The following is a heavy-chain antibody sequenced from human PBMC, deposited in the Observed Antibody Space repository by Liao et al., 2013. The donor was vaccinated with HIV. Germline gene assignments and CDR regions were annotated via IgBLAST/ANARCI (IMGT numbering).Heavy chain of an antibody. Sequence: QVQLQESGPGLMKPSETLSLTCTVSGGSITSYYWSWIRQPAGKGLEWIGRIYTSGNTNYNSSLKSRVTMSVDTSKNQFSLNLTSVTAADTAVYYCAREYSNTISSRRDFDYWGRGKSWSPSPQ. CDR1: GGSITSYY. D-gene: IGHD2-2*01. J-gene: IGHJ4*03. V-gene: IGHV4-4*07. CDR2: IYTSGNT. CDR3: AREYSNTISSRRDFDY.